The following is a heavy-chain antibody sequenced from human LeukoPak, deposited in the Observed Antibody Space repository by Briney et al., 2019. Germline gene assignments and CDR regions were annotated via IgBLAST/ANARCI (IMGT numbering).Heavy chain of an antibody. D-gene: IGHD1-26*01. V-gene: IGHV3-7*01. CDR1: GFAFSSYW. J-gene: IGHJ4*02. CDR2: IKQDGGEK. Sequence: GGSLRLSCVASGFAFSSYWMSWVRQAPGKGQEWVANIKQDGGEKYYVDSVEGRFTISRDNAKNSLFLQMNSLRVEDTAVYYCARLGGSYYTYWGQGTLVTVSS. CDR3: ARLGGSYYTY.